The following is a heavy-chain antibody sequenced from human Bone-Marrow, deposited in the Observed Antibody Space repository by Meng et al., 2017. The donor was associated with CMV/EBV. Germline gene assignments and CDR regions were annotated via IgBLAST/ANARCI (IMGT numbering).Heavy chain of an antibody. Sequence: SETLSLTCTVSGGSVSSGSYYWSWIRQPPGKGLEWIGYIYYSGSNNYNPSLKSRVTISVDTSKNQFSLKLSSVTAADTAVYYCARDNFDTSYYGMDVWGQGTTVTVYS. D-gene: IGHD3-9*01. V-gene: IGHV4-61*01. CDR2: IYYSGSN. CDR3: ARDNFDTSYYGMDV. CDR1: GGSVSSGSYY. J-gene: IGHJ6*02.